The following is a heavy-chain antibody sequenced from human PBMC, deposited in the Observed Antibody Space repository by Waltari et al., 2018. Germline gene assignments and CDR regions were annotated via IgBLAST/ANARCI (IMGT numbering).Heavy chain of an antibody. CDR3: AREDRTDYGDYGSRGFDY. Sequence: EVQLVESGGGLVQPGGSLSLSCAASGFPFSSYSMNWVRQAPGKGLGWVSYISSSSSTIYYADSVKGRFTISRDNAKNSLYLQMNSLRAEDTAVYYCAREDRTDYGDYGSRGFDYWGQGTLVTVSS. V-gene: IGHV3-48*01. CDR1: GFPFSSYS. D-gene: IGHD4-17*01. CDR2: ISSSSSTI. J-gene: IGHJ4*02.